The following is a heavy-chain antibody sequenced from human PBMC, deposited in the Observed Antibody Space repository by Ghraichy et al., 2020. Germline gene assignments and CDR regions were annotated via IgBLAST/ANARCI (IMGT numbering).Heavy chain of an antibody. Sequence: GGSLRLSCAASGFTFSSYAMSWVRQAPGKGLEWVSAISGSGGSTYYADSVKGRFTISRDNSKNTLYLQMNSLRAEDTAVYYCANSAYDFWSGYSLTYFDYWGQGTLVTVSS. J-gene: IGHJ4*02. CDR3: ANSAYDFWSGYSLTYFDY. D-gene: IGHD3-3*01. CDR2: ISGSGGST. V-gene: IGHV3-23*01. CDR1: GFTFSSYA.